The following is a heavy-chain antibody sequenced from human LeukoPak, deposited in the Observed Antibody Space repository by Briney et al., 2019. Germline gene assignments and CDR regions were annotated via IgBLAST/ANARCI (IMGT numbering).Heavy chain of an antibody. J-gene: IGHJ4*02. CDR3: AREVDYKIDY. Sequence: GGSLRLSCAASGFTVSRNYMNWVRQAPGKGLEWVAVIYSGGGTNYAGSVKGRFTISRDNSKNTLYLQLSSLRAEDTAIYYCAREVDYKIDYWGQGTLVTVSS. CDR1: GFTVSRNY. D-gene: IGHD4-11*01. V-gene: IGHV3-53*01. CDR2: IYSGGGT.